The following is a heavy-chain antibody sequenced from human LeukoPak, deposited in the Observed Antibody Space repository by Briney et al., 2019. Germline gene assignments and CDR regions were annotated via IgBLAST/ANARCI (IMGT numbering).Heavy chain of an antibody. D-gene: IGHD5-18*01. CDR2: IYYSGST. Sequence: SETLSLTCTVSGGSISSSSYYWGWIRQPPGKGLEWIGSIYYSGSTYYNPSLKSRVTISVDTSKNQFSLKLNSVTVADTAVYYCARVPVTRYYGLDVWGQGTTVTVSS. V-gene: IGHV4-39*07. J-gene: IGHJ6*02. CDR1: GGSISSSSYY. CDR3: ARVPVTRYYGLDV.